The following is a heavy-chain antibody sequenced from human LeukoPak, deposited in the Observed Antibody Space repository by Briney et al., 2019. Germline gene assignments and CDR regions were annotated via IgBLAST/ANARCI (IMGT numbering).Heavy chain of an antibody. Sequence: PSETLSLTCAVYGGSFSGYYWSWIRQPPGKGLEWIGEINHSGGTNYNPSLKSRVTISVDTSKNQFSLKLSSVTAADTAVYYCARDSRMAKSFDYWGQGTLVTVSS. J-gene: IGHJ4*02. CDR2: INHSGGT. CDR1: GGSFSGYY. D-gene: IGHD5-24*01. CDR3: ARDSRMAKSFDY. V-gene: IGHV4-34*01.